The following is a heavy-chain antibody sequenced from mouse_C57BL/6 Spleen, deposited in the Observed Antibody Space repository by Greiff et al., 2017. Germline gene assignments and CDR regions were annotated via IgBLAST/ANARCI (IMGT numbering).Heavy chain of an antibody. Sequence: EVHLVESGGGLVKPGGSLKLSCAASGFTFSDYGMHWVRQAPEKGLEWVAYISSGSSTIYYADTGKGRFTLSRDNAKNTLFLQMTSLRSEDTAMYYCARPITTVVDWYFDVWGTGTTVTVSS. V-gene: IGHV5-17*01. CDR3: ARPITTVVDWYFDV. CDR1: GFTFSDYG. D-gene: IGHD1-1*01. J-gene: IGHJ1*03. CDR2: ISSGSSTI.